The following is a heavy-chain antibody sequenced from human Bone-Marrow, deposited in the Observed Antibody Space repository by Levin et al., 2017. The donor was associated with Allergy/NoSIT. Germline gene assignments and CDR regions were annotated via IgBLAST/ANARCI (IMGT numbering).Heavy chain of an antibody. J-gene: IGHJ6*04. CDR3: ARGRGYGSV. Sequence: SQTLSLTCAVYGGSFSSFYWSWIRQSPTKGLEWIGEIHHRGSTYFNPSLKSRVTISVDASKNQFSLNLSSVTAADTAVYYCARGRGYGSVWGTGTTVIVSS. CDR2: IHHRGST. V-gene: IGHV4-34*01. CDR1: GGSFSSFY. D-gene: IGHD5-18*01.